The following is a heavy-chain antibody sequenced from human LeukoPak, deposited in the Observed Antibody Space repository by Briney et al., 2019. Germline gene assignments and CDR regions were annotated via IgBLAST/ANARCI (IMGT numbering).Heavy chain of an antibody. CDR3: ARSDQLRWFGEPRRPFYYGMDV. V-gene: IGHV5-51*01. Sequence: GESLKISCKGSGYSFTTYWIGWVRQMPGKGLEWMVIIYPGYSDTRYSPSFQGQVTISADKSIRTAYLQWSLKASDTAIYYCARSDQLRWFGEPRRPFYYGMDVWGQGTTVTVS. CDR2: IYPGYSDT. J-gene: IGHJ6*02. D-gene: IGHD3-10*01. CDR1: GYSFTTYW.